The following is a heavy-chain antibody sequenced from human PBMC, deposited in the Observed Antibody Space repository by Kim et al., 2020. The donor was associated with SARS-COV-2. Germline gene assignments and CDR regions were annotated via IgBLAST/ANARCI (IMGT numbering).Heavy chain of an antibody. CDR3: ASGPSGWTEFFEY. Sequence: GGSLRLSCAASGLRFSDSAIHWVRQASGKGLEWIARFRNRGDADPTEYADSVRGRFTISRDDSKSTADLVMDSLRSEDTAVYYCASGPSGWTEFFEYWG. D-gene: IGHD6-19*01. CDR1: GLRFSDSA. CDR2: FRNRGDADPT. J-gene: IGHJ4*01. V-gene: IGHV3-73*01.